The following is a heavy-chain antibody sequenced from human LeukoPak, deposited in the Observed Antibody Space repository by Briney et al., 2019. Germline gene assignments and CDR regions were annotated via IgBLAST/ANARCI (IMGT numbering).Heavy chain of an antibody. CDR1: GFTFSRYW. Sequence: GGSLRLSCAASGFTFSRYWMHWVRQAPGKGLVWVSRVNSDGSSTTYADSVKGRFTISRDNAKNTLYLQMNSLRAEDTAVYYCARGSTQYSSGWYGLDYWGQGTLVTVSS. CDR2: VNSDGSST. D-gene: IGHD6-19*01. V-gene: IGHV3-74*01. CDR3: ARGSTQYSSGWYGLDY. J-gene: IGHJ4*02.